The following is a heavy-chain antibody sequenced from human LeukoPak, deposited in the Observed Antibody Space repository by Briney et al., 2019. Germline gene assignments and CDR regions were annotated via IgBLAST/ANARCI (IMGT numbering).Heavy chain of an antibody. Sequence: GGSLRLSCAASGFTFDDYGMSWVRQAPGTGLEWVSGINWNGGGTGYVDSVKGRFTISRDNTKNSLYLQMNSLRAEDTALYYCARDLRTGSYGNYIDHWGQGTLVTVSS. D-gene: IGHD1-26*01. V-gene: IGHV3-20*04. CDR3: ARDLRTGSYGNYIDH. J-gene: IGHJ4*02. CDR1: GFTFDDYG. CDR2: INWNGGGT.